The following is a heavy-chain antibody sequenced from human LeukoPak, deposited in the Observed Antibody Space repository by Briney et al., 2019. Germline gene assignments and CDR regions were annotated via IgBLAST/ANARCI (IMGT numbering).Heavy chain of an antibody. Sequence: SVKVSCKASGGTFSSYANSWMRQAPGQGLEWMGGIIPIFGTANYAQKFQGRVTITTDESTSTAYMELSSLRSEDTAVYYCARSYAFGVVYYYYYMDVWGKGTTVTVSS. CDR3: ARSYAFGVVYYYYYMDV. D-gene: IGHD3-3*01. J-gene: IGHJ6*03. CDR1: GGTFSSYA. CDR2: IIPIFGTA. V-gene: IGHV1-69*05.